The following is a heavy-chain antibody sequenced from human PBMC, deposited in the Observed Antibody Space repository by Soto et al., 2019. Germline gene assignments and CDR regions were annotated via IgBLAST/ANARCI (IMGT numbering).Heavy chain of an antibody. V-gene: IGHV3-23*01. CDR1: GFTFSSYA. J-gene: IGHJ6*02. CDR3: AKWAIFGVVMPPYGMDV. D-gene: IGHD3-3*01. Sequence: PGGSLRLSCAAYGFTFSSYAMSWVRQAPGKGLEWVSAISGSGGSTYYADSVKGRFTISRDNSKNTLYLQMNSLRAEDTAVYYCAKWAIFGVVMPPYGMDVWGQGTTVTVSS. CDR2: ISGSGGST.